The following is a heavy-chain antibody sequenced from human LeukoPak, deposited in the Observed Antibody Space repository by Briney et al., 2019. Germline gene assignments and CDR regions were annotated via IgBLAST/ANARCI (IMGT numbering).Heavy chain of an antibody. CDR2: VKSKTDGGTT. D-gene: IGHD6-13*01. J-gene: IGHJ4*02. V-gene: IGHV3-15*01. CDR3: TTAVVAAGTMESFFDY. Sequence: GALRLSCAASGFTFSNAWMSWVRQAPGKGLEWVGRVKSKTDGGTTDYAAPVKGRSTISRDDSKNTLYLQMNSLKTEDTAVYYCTTAVVAAGTMESFFDYWGQGTLVTVSS. CDR1: GFTFSNAW.